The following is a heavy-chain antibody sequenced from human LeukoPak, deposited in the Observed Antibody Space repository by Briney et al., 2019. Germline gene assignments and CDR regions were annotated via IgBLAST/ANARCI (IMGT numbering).Heavy chain of an antibody. V-gene: IGHV3-11*01. J-gene: IGHJ3*02. D-gene: IGHD4-17*01. CDR1: GFTFSDYY. CDR2: ISSSGSTI. Sequence: GGSLRLSCAASGFTFSDYYMSWIRQAPGKGLEWVSYISSSGSTIYYADSVKGRFTISRDNAKNSLYLQMNSLRAKDTAVYYCARDLTVTSAFDIWGQGTMVTVSS. CDR3: ARDLTVTSAFDI.